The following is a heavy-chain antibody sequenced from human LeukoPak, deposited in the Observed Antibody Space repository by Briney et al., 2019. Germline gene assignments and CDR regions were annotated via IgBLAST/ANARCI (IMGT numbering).Heavy chain of an antibody. V-gene: IGHV1-69*06. D-gene: IGHD3-16*01. Sequence: GASVTVSCKASGGTFSSYAISWVRQAPGQGLEWMGGIIPIFGTANYAQKFQGRVTITADKSTSTAYMELSSLRSEDTAVYYCASWGGVSTFDAFDIWDQGTMVTVSS. J-gene: IGHJ3*02. CDR3: ASWGGVSTFDAFDI. CDR2: IIPIFGTA. CDR1: GGTFSSYA.